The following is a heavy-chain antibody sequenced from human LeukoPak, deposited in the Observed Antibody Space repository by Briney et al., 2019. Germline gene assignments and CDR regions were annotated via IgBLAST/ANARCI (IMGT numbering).Heavy chain of an antibody. CDR1: GFTVSSNY. CDR2: IYSGGST. D-gene: IGHD3-22*01. CDR3: ARAYYYDSSGYHLLGY. J-gene: IGHJ4*02. Sequence: TGGSLRLSCAASGFTVSSNYMSWVRQAPGKGLEWVSVIYSGGSTYYADSVKGRFTISRDNSKNTLYLQMNSLRAEDTAVYYCARAYYYDSSGYHLLGYWGQGTLVTVSS. V-gene: IGHV3-66*01.